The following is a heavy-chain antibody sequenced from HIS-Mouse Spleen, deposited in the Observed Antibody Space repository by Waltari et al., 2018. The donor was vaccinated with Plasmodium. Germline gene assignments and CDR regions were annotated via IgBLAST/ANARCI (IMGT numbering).Heavy chain of an antibody. CDR2: IKQDGSEK. CDR3: ASSWYWYFDL. Sequence: EVQLVESGGGLVQPGGSLRLSCAAFGVTFCSYWMSWVRQAPGKGLEWVANIKQDGSEKYYVDSVKRRFTISRDNAKNSLYLQMNSLRAEDTAVYYCASSWYWYFDLWGRGTLVTVSS. D-gene: IGHD6-13*01. J-gene: IGHJ2*01. CDR1: GVTFCSYW. V-gene: IGHV3-7*01.